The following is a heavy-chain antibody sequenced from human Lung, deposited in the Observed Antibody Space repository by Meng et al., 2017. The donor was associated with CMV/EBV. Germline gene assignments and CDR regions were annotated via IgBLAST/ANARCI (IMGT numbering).Heavy chain of an antibody. CDR1: GFTFSDYY. J-gene: IGHJ5*02. Sequence: SCAASGFTFSDYYMSWIRQAPRKGLEWVSHISPSGSTRYYADSVNGRFTISRDNADNSLYLQINSLRAEDTAVYYCARGAYTVTSFAEGRFDPWGHGXMVTVSS. V-gene: IGHV3-11*01. CDR3: ARGAYTVTSFAEGRFDP. D-gene: IGHD4-11*01. CDR2: ISPSGSTR.